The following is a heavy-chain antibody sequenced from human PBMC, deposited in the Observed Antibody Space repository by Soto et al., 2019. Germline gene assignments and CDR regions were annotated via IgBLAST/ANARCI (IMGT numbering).Heavy chain of an antibody. D-gene: IGHD6-19*01. CDR2: ISYDGIHK. V-gene: IGHV3-30*18. CDR3: AKEIIAVSGPWDFDN. J-gene: IGHJ4*02. Sequence: QVQLVESGGGVVQPGRSLRLSCAASGFTFSTYGMSWVRQAPGKGLEWVAIISYDGIHKYYADSVKGRFTISRDNSRNTLYLQMNSLRAEDTAVYYCAKEIIAVSGPWDFDNWGQGTLVTVPS. CDR1: GFTFSTYG.